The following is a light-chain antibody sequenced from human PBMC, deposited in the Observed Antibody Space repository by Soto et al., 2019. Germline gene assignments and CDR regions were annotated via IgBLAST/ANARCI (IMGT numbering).Light chain of an antibody. CDR1: RSVSSSY. CDR3: QQDYNLPRT. Sequence: EIVMTQSPATLSLSPGERATLSCRASRSVSSSYLSWYQQKPGQAPRLLIYGASTRATGIPARFSGSGSGTDFTLTISSLQPEDFAVYYCQQDYNLPRTFGQGTKVEIK. CDR2: GAS. V-gene: IGKV3D-7*01. J-gene: IGKJ1*01.